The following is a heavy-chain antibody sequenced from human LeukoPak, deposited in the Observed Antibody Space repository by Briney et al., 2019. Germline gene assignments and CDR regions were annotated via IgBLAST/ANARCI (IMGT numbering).Heavy chain of an antibody. D-gene: IGHD5-18*01. CDR2: ISYDGSNK. Sequence: GGSLRLSCAASGFTFSSYGMRWVRQAPGKGLEWVAVISYDGSNKYYADSVKGRFTISRDNSKNTLYLQMNSLRAEDTAVYYCAKAYSGYTYGYHYWGQGTLVTVSS. J-gene: IGHJ4*02. CDR1: GFTFSSYG. V-gene: IGHV3-30*18. CDR3: AKAYSGYTYGYHY.